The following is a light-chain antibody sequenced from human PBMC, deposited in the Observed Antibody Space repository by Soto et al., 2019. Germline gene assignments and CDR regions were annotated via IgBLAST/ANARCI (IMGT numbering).Light chain of an antibody. CDR3: SSFTSKSTLI. J-gene: IGLJ2*01. V-gene: IGLV2-14*01. CDR2: EVR. Sequence: QSALTQPASVSGSPGQSITISCSGTSSDVGGYKYVSWYQQHPGKAPKLMIYEVRNRPSGISFRFSGFKSGNTASLTISGLQAEDEADYYCSSFTSKSTLIFGGGTKLTVL. CDR1: SSDVGGYKY.